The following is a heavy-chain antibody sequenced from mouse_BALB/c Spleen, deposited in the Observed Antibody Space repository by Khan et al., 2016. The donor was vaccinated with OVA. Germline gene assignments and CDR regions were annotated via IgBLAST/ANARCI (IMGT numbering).Heavy chain of an antibody. CDR3: ARGGYSSFAY. V-gene: IGHV1-5*01. Sequence: VQLKQSGTVLARPGASVKMSCKASGYSFTSYLIHWVKQRPGQGLEWIGDIYPGNGDTTYNQRFKDKAKLTAGTSANTAYMELSSLTNEDSAVYYCARGGYSSFAYWGQVTLVTVAA. CDR1: GYSFTSYL. D-gene: IGHD1-3*01. J-gene: IGHJ3*01. CDR2: IYPGNGDT.